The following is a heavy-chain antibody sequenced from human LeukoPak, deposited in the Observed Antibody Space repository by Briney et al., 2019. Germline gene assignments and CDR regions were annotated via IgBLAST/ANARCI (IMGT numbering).Heavy chain of an antibody. J-gene: IGHJ6*03. CDR3: ARHIGGRYYYHYMDV. V-gene: IGHV4-39*01. D-gene: IGHD3-16*02. CDR1: GGSISSSSYY. CDR2: IYYIGST. Sequence: KASETLSLTCTVSGGSISSSSYYWGWIRQPPGKGLEWIGNIYYIGSTYYNPSLKSRVTISVDTSKNQFSLKLSSVTAADTAVYYCARHIGGRYYYHYMDVWGKGTTVTISS.